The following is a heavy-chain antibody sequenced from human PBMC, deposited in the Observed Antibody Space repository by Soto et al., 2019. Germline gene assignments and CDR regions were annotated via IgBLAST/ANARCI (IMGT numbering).Heavy chain of an antibody. CDR1: GGTFSSYA. J-gene: IGHJ6*02. CDR2: IIPIVGTA. V-gene: IGHV1-69*01. CDR3: ARPSVQQLIRDYYYGMDV. Sequence: QVQLVQSGAEVKKPGSSVKVSCTASGGTFSSYAISWVRQAPGQGLEWMGGIIPIVGTANYAQKFQGRVTITADESTSTAYMELSSLRSEDTAVYYCARPSVQQLIRDYYYGMDVWGQGTTVTVSS. D-gene: IGHD6-13*01.